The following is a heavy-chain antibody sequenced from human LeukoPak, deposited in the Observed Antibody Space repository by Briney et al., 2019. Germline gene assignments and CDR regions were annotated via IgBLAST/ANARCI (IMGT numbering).Heavy chain of an antibody. CDR1: GFTFSSYS. CDR2: ITSSSSPI. Sequence: GGSLRLSCAASGFTFSSYSMNWVRQAPGKGLEWVSYITSSSSPIYYADSVKGRFTISRDNAKNSLYLQMNSLRAEDTAVYYCARDNAGYDYWGQGTLVTVSS. D-gene: IGHD5-12*01. CDR3: ARDNAGYDY. J-gene: IGHJ4*02. V-gene: IGHV3-48*01.